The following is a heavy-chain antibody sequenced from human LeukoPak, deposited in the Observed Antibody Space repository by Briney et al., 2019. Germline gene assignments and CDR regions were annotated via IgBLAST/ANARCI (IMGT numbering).Heavy chain of an antibody. V-gene: IGHV4-39*01. CDR1: GGSISSSSYY. J-gene: IGHJ4*02. CDR2: IYYSGST. CDR3: ASSSHYDYVLGY. D-gene: IGHD3-16*01. Sequence: PSETLSLTCTVSGGSISSSSYYWGWIRQPPGKGLEWIGSIYYSGSTYYNPYLKSRVTISVDTSKNQFSLKLSSVTAADTAVYYCASSSHYDYVLGYWGQGTLVTVSS.